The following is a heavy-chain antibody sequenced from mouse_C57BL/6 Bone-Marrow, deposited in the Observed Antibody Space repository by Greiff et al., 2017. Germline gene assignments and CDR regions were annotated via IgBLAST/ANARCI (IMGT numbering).Heavy chain of an antibody. CDR3: VITTVDPLDY. J-gene: IGHJ2*01. CDR1: GYTFTSYW. D-gene: IGHD1-1*01. CDR2: IYPGSGST. V-gene: IGHV1-55*01. Sequence: QVQLQQPGAELVKPGASVKMSCKASGYTFTSYWITWVTQRPGQGLAWIVDIYPGSGSTNYNEKFQHKATLTVDTSSSTAYMQLSSLTSEDSAVYYCVITTVDPLDYGGQGTTLTVSS.